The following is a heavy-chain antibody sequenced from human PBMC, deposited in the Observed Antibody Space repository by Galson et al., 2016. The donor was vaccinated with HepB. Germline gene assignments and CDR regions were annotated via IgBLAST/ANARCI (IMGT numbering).Heavy chain of an antibody. V-gene: IGHV4-34*01. CDR2: VNQSGSV. J-gene: IGHJ3*01. CDR3: AGGGENSWYEKDAFDL. D-gene: IGHD2/OR15-2a*01. Sequence: SETLSLTCSVYGGPFSGYYWSWIRQSPGKGLEWIGDVNQSGSVNYNPSLKSRASISSDTLKNEFFMKLTSVTAADTAMYFCAGGGENSWYEKDAFDLWGPGTTVIVSS. CDR1: GGPFSGYY.